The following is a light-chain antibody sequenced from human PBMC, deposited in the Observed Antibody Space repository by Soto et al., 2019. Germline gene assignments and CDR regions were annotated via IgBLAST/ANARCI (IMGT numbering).Light chain of an antibody. CDR1: QSVSSF. CDR3: QQRTNWPPEVT. V-gene: IGKV3-11*01. J-gene: IGKJ5*01. Sequence: EIVLTQSPATLSLSPGERATLSCRASQSVSSFLAWYQQKVGQAPRLLIYDASNRATGIPARFSGSGSGTDFTLTISSLEPEDFAVYYCQQRTNWPPEVTFGQGTRLEIK. CDR2: DAS.